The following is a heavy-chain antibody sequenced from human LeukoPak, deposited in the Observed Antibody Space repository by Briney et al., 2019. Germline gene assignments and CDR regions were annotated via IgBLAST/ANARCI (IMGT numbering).Heavy chain of an antibody. D-gene: IGHD5-12*01. J-gene: IGHJ6*03. Sequence: SETLSLTCTVSGGSINSSSYDWGWIRQPPGKGLEWNGSIYYSGSTYYNPSLKSRVTISVDTSKNQASLKLRSVTAADRAVYYCARTTEGYAGGPGYSYYYYMDVWGKGTTVTISS. CDR1: GGSINSSSYD. V-gene: IGHV4-39*07. CDR3: ARTTEGYAGGPGYSYYYYMDV. CDR2: IYYSGST.